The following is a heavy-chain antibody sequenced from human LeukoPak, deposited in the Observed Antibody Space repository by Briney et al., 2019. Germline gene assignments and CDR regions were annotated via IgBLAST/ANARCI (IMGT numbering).Heavy chain of an antibody. V-gene: IGHV3-30-3*01. Sequence: GGSLRLSCAASGFTFSSYAMHWVRQAPGKGLEWVAVISYDGSNKYYADSVKGRFTISRDNSKNTLYLQMNSLRAEDTAAYYCARGARRYYYYGTDVWGQGTTVTVSS. J-gene: IGHJ6*02. CDR2: ISYDGSNK. CDR3: ARGARRYYYYGTDV. CDR1: GFTFSSYA.